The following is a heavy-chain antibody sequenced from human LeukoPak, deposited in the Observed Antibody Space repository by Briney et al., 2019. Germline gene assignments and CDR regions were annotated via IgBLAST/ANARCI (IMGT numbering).Heavy chain of an antibody. CDR3: AHLMPGIAARTEYFQH. V-gene: IGHV2-5*02. Sequence: SGPTLVKPTQTLTLTCTFSGFSLSTSGVGVGWIRQPPGKALEWLALIYWDDDKRYSPSLKSRLTITKDTSKNQVVLTMTNMDPVDTATYYCAHLMPGIAARTEYFQHWGQGTLVTVSS. CDR2: IYWDDDK. D-gene: IGHD6-13*01. CDR1: GFSLSTSGVG. J-gene: IGHJ1*01.